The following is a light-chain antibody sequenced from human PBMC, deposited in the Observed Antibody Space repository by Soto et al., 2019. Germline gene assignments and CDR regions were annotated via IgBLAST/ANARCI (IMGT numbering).Light chain of an antibody. CDR1: SSNIGGYNI. CDR2: EGV. Sequence: QSALTQPASVSGSPGQSSTSSGSGTSSNIGGYNIVSWYQQHPGKAPKVISYEGVKRPSGVSDRFSGSTSGVTASLTISGLQAEDEAEYYCCSYVGATTYVFGSGTKVTVL. CDR3: CSYVGATTYV. J-gene: IGLJ1*01. V-gene: IGLV2-23*01.